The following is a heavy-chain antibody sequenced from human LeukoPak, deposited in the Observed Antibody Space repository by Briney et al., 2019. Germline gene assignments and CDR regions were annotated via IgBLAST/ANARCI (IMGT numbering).Heavy chain of an antibody. CDR2: ISNDGNNK. V-gene: IGHV3-30*18. Sequence: GGSLRLSCAASGFTFSSAVMHWVRQAPGKGLEWVAVISNDGNNKYYADSVRGRFTISRDNSKNTLYVQMNSLRAEDTAVYYCAKEGIAAGGNLGYWGQGTLVTVSS. J-gene: IGHJ4*02. D-gene: IGHD6-13*01. CDR3: AKEGIAAGGNLGY. CDR1: GFTFSSAV.